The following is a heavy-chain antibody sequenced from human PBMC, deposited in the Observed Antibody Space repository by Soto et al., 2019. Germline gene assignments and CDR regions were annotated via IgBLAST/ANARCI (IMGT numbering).Heavy chain of an antibody. CDR2: ISGDGGTT. CDR3: ARCDFPHCYFDV. J-gene: IGHJ2*01. V-gene: IGHV3-64*02. CDR1: GFTFSTYA. Sequence: VQLVESGEKLVQAGGSLRLSCEASGFTFSTYAMHWVRQAPGKGLEYVSAISGDGGTTYYAVSVKDRFTISRDNSKNTLYLQLDNLRPDDMSVTYSARCDFPHCYFDVWGRGPLVTVSS. D-gene: IGHD2-21*02.